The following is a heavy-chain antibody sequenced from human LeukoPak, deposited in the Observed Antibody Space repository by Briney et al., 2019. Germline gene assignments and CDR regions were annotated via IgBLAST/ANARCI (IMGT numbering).Heavy chain of an antibody. J-gene: IGHJ4*02. CDR2: ISGSGGST. CDR3: AKSYYDFWSGYYTGIPFFDY. CDR1: GFTFSSYA. D-gene: IGHD3-3*01. V-gene: IGHV3-23*01. Sequence: GGSLRLSCAASGFTFSSYAMSWVRQAPGKGLEWVSAISGSGGSTYYADSVKGRFTISRDNSKNTLYLQMNSLRAEDTAVYYCAKSYYDFWSGYYTGIPFFDYWGQGTLVTVSS.